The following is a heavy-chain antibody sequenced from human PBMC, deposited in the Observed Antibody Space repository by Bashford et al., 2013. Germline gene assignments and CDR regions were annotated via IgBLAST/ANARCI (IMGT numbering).Heavy chain of an antibody. J-gene: IGHJ5*02. Sequence: SGPTLVKPTQTLTLTCTFSGFSLSNARMGVSWIRQPPGKALEWLAHIFSNDEKSYSTSLRSRLTISKDTSKSQVVLTMTNVDPVDTGTYFCAHSPRGSSWFGRFDPWGQGTLVTVSS. CDR1: GFSLSNARMG. V-gene: IGHV2-26*02. D-gene: IGHD6-13*01. CDR3: AHSPRGSSWFGRFDP. CDR2: IFSNDEK.